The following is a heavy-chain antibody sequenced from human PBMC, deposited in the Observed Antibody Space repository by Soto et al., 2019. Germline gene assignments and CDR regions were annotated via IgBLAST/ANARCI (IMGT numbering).Heavy chain of an antibody. V-gene: IGHV5-10-1*01. CDR2: IDPSDSYT. CDR3: ARKGVGDTRSIDY. D-gene: IGHD1-26*01. J-gene: IGHJ4*02. Sequence: PGESLKISCKGSGYSFTSYWISWVRQMPGKGLEWMGRIDPSDSYTNYSPSFQGHVTISADKSISTAYLQWSSLKASDTAMYYCARKGVGDTRSIDYWGQGTLVTVSS. CDR1: GYSFTSYW.